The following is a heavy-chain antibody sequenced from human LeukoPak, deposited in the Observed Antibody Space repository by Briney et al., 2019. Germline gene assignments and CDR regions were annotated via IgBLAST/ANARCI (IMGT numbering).Heavy chain of an antibody. CDR2: IYYSGST. Sequence: SETLSLTCSVSGGSISSGDYYWSWIRQPPGKGLEWIGYIYYSGSTYYNPSLKSRVTISEDTSENQFSLKLSSVTAADTAVYYCARERWDDVFDIWGQGTMVTVSS. CDR1: GGSISSGDYY. V-gene: IGHV4-30-4*01. D-gene: IGHD1-26*01. J-gene: IGHJ3*02. CDR3: ARERWDDVFDI.